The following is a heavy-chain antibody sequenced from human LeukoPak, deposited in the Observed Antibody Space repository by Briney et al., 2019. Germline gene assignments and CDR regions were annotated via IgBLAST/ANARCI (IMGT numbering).Heavy chain of an antibody. D-gene: IGHD5-18*01. V-gene: IGHV3-48*03. Sequence: GGSLRLSCAASGFTFSSYEMNWVRQAPGKGLEGVSYISSSGSTIYYADSVKGRFTISRDNAKNSLYLQMNSLRAEDTAVYYCARDQNSRGYSYGPWGQGTLVTVSS. CDR3: ARDQNSRGYSYGP. J-gene: IGHJ5*02. CDR2: ISSSGSTI. CDR1: GFTFSSYE.